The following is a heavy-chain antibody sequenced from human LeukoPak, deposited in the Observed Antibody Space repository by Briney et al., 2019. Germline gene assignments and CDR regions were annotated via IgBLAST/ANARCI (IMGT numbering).Heavy chain of an antibody. V-gene: IGHV5-51*01. Sequence: GESLKISCKGSGYSFTSYWIGWVRQMPGKGLEWMGIIYPGDSDTRYSPSFQGQVTISADKSISTAYLQWSSLKASDTAMYYCATHPAYGDYYYYGMDVWGQGTTVTVSS. D-gene: IGHD4-17*01. CDR3: ATHPAYGDYYYYGMDV. CDR1: GYSFTSYW. CDR2: IYPGDSDT. J-gene: IGHJ6*02.